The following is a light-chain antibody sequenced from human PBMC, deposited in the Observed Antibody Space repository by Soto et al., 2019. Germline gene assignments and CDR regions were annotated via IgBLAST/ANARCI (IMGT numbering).Light chain of an antibody. CDR2: EAT. Sequence: QSVLTQPASVSGSPGQSITISCTGCSSDVGSYTFVSWYQHHPDKAPKLMIYEATKRPSGVSHRFSGSKSGNTASLTISGLQAEDEGEYYCCSYAGSMTWVFGGGTKLTVL. J-gene: IGLJ3*02. V-gene: IGLV2-23*01. CDR3: CSYAGSMTWV. CDR1: SSDVGSYTF.